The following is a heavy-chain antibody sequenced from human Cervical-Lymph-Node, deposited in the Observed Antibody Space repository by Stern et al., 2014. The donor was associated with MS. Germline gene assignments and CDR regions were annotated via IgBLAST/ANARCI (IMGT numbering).Heavy chain of an antibody. CDR1: GFTISNYA. J-gene: IGHJ4*02. CDR2: ISNDGGNK. D-gene: IGHD3-3*01. Sequence: VQLVESGGGVVQPGRSLRLSCATSGFTISNYALHWVRQAPGKGLEWVAVISNDGGNKHYADSVKGRFTISRDNSNNTLYLQMNSLRPEDTAVYYCARSHVAYWGQGTLVTVSS. CDR3: ARSHVAY. V-gene: IGHV3-30-3*01.